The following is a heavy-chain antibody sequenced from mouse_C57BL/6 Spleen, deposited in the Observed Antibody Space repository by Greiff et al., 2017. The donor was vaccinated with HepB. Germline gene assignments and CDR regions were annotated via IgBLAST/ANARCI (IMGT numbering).Heavy chain of an antibody. Sequence: QVHVKQSGPGLVQPSQSLSITCTVSGFSLTSYGVHWVRQSPGKGLEWLGVIWRGGSTDYNAAFMSRLSITKDNSKSQVFFKMNSLQADDTAIYYCAKNGLYYEPAWFAYWGQGTLVTVSA. V-gene: IGHV2-5*01. CDR2: IWRGGST. D-gene: IGHD2-4*01. CDR3: AKNGLYYEPAWFAY. CDR1: GFSLTSYG. J-gene: IGHJ3*01.